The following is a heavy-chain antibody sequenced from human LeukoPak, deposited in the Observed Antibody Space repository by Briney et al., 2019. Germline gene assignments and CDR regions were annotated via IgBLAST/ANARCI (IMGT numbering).Heavy chain of an antibody. CDR3: ARESGSRPWNWFDP. V-gene: IGHV4-59*01. Sequence: SETLSLTCTVSGGSISSYYWSWLRQPPGKGLEWIGSIYYSGSTNYNPSLKSRVTISVDTSKNQFSLKLSSVPAADPAVYYCARESGSRPWNWFDPWGQGTLVTVSS. CDR1: GGSISSYY. CDR2: IYYSGST. J-gene: IGHJ5*02. D-gene: IGHD1-26*01.